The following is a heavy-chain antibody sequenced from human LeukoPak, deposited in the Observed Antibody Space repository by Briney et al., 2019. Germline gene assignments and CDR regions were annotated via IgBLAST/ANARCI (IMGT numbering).Heavy chain of an antibody. V-gene: IGHV4-61*02. CDR3: AETSYYRDAFDI. CDR2: IYTSGST. D-gene: IGHD1-26*01. J-gene: IGHJ3*02. Sequence: SETLSLTCTVSGGSISSGSYYWSWIRQPAGKGLEWIGRIYTSGSTNYNPSLKSRVTISVDTSKNQFSLKLSSVTAADTAVYYRAETSYYRDAFDIWGQGTMVTVSS. CDR1: GGSISSGSYY.